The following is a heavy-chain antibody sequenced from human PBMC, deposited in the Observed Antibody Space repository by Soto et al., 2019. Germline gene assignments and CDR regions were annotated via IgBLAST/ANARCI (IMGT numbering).Heavy chain of an antibody. V-gene: IGHV4-30-4*01. CDR2: IYYSGST. CDR3: ARINIAGTFYFDY. D-gene: IGHD6-13*01. J-gene: IGHJ4*02. Sequence: SETLSLTCTVSGGSTSIGDYYWSCIRQPPGKGLEWIGYIYYSGSTYYNPSLKSRVTISVDTSNNQFSLKLSSVTAADTAVYYCARINIAGTFYFDYWGQGTLVTVSS. CDR1: GGSTSIGDYY.